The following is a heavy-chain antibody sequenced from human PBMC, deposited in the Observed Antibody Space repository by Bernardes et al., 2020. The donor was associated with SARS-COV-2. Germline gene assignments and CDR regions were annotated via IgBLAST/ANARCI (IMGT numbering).Heavy chain of an antibody. CDR1: GFIFSSYW. D-gene: IGHD3-22*01. J-gene: IGHJ4*02. CDR3: ARGSGYYYQDY. Sequence: GGSLRLSCAASGFIFSSYWMHWVRQAPGEGLVWLARLDPDGTTRNYADSVKGRFTVSRDNAKSTVYLELNILRVEDTALYYCARGSGYYYQDYWGQGTRVTVSS. CDR2: LDPDGTTR. V-gene: IGHV3-74*01.